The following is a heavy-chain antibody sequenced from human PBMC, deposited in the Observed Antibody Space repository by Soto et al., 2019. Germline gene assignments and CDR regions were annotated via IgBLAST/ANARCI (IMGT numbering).Heavy chain of an antibody. D-gene: IGHD3-22*01. Sequence: SQTLSLTCAISGDSVSSNSSAWNWIRQSPSRGLEWLGRTYYRSKWYNDYAVSVKSRITINPDTSKNHFSLQLNSVTPEDTAVYYCARTAYYYDSSGYYWGFGYWGQGTLVTVSS. CDR1: GDSVSSNSSA. V-gene: IGHV6-1*01. CDR3: ARTAYYYDSSGYYWGFGY. J-gene: IGHJ4*02. CDR2: TYYRSKWYN.